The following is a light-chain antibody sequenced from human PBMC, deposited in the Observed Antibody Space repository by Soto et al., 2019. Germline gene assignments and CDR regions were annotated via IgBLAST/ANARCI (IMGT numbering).Light chain of an antibody. CDR2: DAS. CDR3: QQYNSYPYN. V-gene: IGKV1-5*01. CDR1: QSICSW. Sequence: DIQMTQSPSTLSASVGDRVTITCRAMQSICSWLAWYQQKPGKAPKLLSYDASSLESGVPSMLCGIGSGTEFTLTIRSLQHDDFAPYYCQQYNSYPYNFGQGTKLEI. J-gene: IGKJ2*01.